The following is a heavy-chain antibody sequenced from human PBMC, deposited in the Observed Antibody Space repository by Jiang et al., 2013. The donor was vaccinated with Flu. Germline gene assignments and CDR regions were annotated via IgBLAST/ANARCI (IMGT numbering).Heavy chain of an antibody. CDR1: GYTFTGYY. D-gene: IGHD2-15*01. CDR2: INPNSGGT. CDR3: ARIVVVAAIDVKEHNNFDY. Sequence: GAEVKKPGASVKVSCKASGYTFTGYYMHWVRQAPGQGLEWMGRINPNSGGTNYAQKFQGRVTMTRDTSISTAYMELSRLRSDDTAVYYCARIVVVAAIDVKEHNNFDYWGQGTLVTVSS. V-gene: IGHV1-2*06. J-gene: IGHJ4*02.